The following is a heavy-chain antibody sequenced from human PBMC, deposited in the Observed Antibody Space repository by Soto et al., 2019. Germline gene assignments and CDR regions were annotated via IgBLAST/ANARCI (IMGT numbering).Heavy chain of an antibody. Sequence: QITLKESGPTLVKPTQTLTLTCTFSGFSLSTSGVGVGWIRQPPGKALEWLALIYWNDDKRYSPSLKSRLTITKDTTKNQVVLTMNNMDPVDTATYYCAHLVNYDYVWGSYRSVWGSFDYWGQGTLVTVSS. D-gene: IGHD3-16*02. CDR2: IYWNDDK. J-gene: IGHJ4*02. CDR1: GFSLSTSGVG. V-gene: IGHV2-5*01. CDR3: AHLVNYDYVWGSYRSVWGSFDY.